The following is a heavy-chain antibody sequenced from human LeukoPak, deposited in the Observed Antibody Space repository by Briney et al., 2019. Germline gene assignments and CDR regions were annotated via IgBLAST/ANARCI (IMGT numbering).Heavy chain of an antibody. CDR3: ARPYGYEGRLDY. CDR1: XXXFTXXX. Sequence: GESLKISCKXXXXXFTXXXIGWVRQXXXXXXXXXXIIYPGDSDTRYSPSFQGQVTISADKSISTAYLQWSSLKASDTAMYYCARPYGYEGRLDYWGQGTLVTVSS. V-gene: IGHV5-51*01. J-gene: IGHJ4*02. D-gene: IGHD5-18*01. CDR2: IYPGDSDT.